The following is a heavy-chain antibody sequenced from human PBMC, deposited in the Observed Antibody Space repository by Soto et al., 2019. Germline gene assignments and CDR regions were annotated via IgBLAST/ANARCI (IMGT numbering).Heavy chain of an antibody. V-gene: IGHV3-30-3*01. D-gene: IGHD5-18*01. CDR3: ARDFHRAMVYFDY. CDR1: GFTFSSYA. J-gene: IGHJ4*02. CDR2: ISYDGSNK. Sequence: GGSLRLSCAASGFTFSSYAMHWVRQAPGKGLEWVAVISYDGSNKYYADSVKGRFTISRDNSKNTLYLQMNSLRAEDTAVYYCARDFHRAMVYFDYWGQGTLVTVSS.